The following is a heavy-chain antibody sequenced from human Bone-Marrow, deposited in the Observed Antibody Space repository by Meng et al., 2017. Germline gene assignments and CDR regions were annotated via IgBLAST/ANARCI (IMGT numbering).Heavy chain of an antibody. CDR3: ASAPINYDQLTGYYSGAFDI. CDR1: GGSISSYY. V-gene: IGHV4-4*07. D-gene: IGHD3-9*01. J-gene: IGHJ3*02. Sequence: SETLSLTCTVSGGSISSYYWSWIRQPAGKGLEWIGRIYTSGSTNYNPSLNSRVTISMDTSKMQFSLKLSAVAAADTAVYYCASAPINYDQLTGYYSGAFDIWGPGTMVTVSS. CDR2: IYTSGST.